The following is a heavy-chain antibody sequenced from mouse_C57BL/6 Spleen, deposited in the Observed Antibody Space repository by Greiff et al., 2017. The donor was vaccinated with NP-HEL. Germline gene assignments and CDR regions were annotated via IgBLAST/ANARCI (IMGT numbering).Heavy chain of an antibody. CDR1: GYTFTSYG. Sequence: QVQLKESGAELARPGASVKLSCKASGYTFTSYGISWVKQRTGQGLEWIGEIYPRSGNTYYNEKFKGKATLTADKSSSTAYMELRSLTSEDSAVYFCARSDSNHYAMDYWGQGTSVTVSS. D-gene: IGHD2-5*01. J-gene: IGHJ4*01. CDR2: IYPRSGNT. CDR3: ARSDSNHYAMDY. V-gene: IGHV1-81*01.